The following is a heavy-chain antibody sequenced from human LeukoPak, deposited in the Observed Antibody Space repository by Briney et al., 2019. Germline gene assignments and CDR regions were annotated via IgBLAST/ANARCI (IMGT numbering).Heavy chain of an antibody. CDR2: IKQDRSEK. V-gene: IGHV3-7*01. D-gene: IGHD2-21*01. Sequence: GGSLRLSCAASGFTFSRYWMSWIRQAPGKGLEWVANIKQDRSEKYYVESVKGRFTISKDNAKQSLYLQMNGLRVDDTAVYYCAKLGDLFNPWGQGTLVTVSS. CDR1: GFTFSRYW. CDR3: AKLGDLFNP. J-gene: IGHJ5*02.